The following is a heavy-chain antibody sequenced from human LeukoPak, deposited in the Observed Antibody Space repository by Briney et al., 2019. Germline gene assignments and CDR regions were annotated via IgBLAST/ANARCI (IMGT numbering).Heavy chain of an antibody. J-gene: IGHJ4*02. D-gene: IGHD7-27*01. CDR1: GGSISSYY. CDR2: IYSSGGT. V-gene: IGHV4-4*07. CDR3: ARHTLGIGFDY. Sequence: SETLSLTCTVSGGSISSYYWSWIRQPAGKGLEWIGRIYSSGGTDYNPSLKSRVTISVDTSKNQFSLKLGSVTAADTAVYYCARHTLGIGFDYWGQGTLVTVSS.